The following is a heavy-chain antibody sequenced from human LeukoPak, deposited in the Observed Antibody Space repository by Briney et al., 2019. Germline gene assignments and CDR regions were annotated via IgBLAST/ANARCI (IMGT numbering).Heavy chain of an antibody. Sequence: GSLRLSCAASGFTFSSYSMNWVRQAPGKGLEWVSYISSSSSTIYYADSEKGRFTIPRDNAKNSLYLQMNSLRAEDTAVYYCARVVTVDTAMATFYYYYYGMDVWGQGTTVTVSS. V-gene: IGHV3-48*01. J-gene: IGHJ6*02. CDR2: ISSSSSTI. CDR1: GFTFSSYS. D-gene: IGHD5-18*01. CDR3: ARVVTVDTAMATFYYYYYGMDV.